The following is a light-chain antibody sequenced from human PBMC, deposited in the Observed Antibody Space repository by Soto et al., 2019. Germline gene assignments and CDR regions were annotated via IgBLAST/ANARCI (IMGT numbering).Light chain of an antibody. J-gene: IGLJ2*01. V-gene: IGLV2-14*01. Sequence: QSALTQPASVSGSPGQSITISCTGTSSDVGGYNYVSWYQQHPGKAPKLMIYDVSNRPSGVSNRFSGSKFGNTASLTISGLQAEDEADYYCSSYTSSSTLLFGGGTKLTVL. CDR1: SSDVGGYNY. CDR2: DVS. CDR3: SSYTSSSTLL.